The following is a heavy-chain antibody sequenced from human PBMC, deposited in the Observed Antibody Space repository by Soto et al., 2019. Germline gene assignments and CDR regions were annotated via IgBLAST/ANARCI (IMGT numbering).Heavy chain of an antibody. CDR3: ARVNRAYFSGGSCRLDY. Sequence: GGSLRLSCAASGLTFSSYWMHWVRQAPGKGLVWVSRINSDGSSTSYADSVKGRFTISSDNAKNTLYLQMNSLRAEDTAVYYCARVNRAYFSGGSCRLDYWGQGTLVTVSS. J-gene: IGHJ4*02. CDR2: INSDGSST. D-gene: IGHD2-15*01. V-gene: IGHV3-74*01. CDR1: GLTFSSYW.